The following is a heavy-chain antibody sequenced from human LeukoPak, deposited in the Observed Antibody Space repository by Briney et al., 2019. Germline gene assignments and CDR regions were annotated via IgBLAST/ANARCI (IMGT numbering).Heavy chain of an antibody. CDR1: GGSISSYY. D-gene: IGHD2-2*01. CDR3: AREVPTDAFDI. Sequence: SETLSLTCTVSGGSISSYYWSWIRQPPGKGLEWIGYIYYSGSTNYNPSLKSRVTISVDTSKNQFSLKLSSVTAADTAVYYCAREVPTDAFDIWGQGTMVTVSS. CDR2: IYYSGST. J-gene: IGHJ3*02. V-gene: IGHV4-59*01.